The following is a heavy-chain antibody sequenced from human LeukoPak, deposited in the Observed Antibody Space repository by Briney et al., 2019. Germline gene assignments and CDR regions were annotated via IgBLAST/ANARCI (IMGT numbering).Heavy chain of an antibody. D-gene: IGHD2-8*01. Sequence: AAPVKVSCKASGYTFTSYDINWVRQATGQGLEWMGWMNPNSGNTGYAQKFQGRVTMTRNTSISTAYMELSSLRSEDTAVYYCARSPSYCTNGVCGMDVWGQGTTVTVSS. J-gene: IGHJ6*02. CDR1: GYTFTSYD. V-gene: IGHV1-8*01. CDR3: ARSPSYCTNGVCGMDV. CDR2: MNPNSGNT.